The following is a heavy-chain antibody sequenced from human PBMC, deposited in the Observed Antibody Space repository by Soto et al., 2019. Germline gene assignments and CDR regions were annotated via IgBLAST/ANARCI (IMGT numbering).Heavy chain of an antibody. CDR3: ARAPHLSYYYDSSGYYSDY. V-gene: IGHV3-11*06. CDR1: GFTFSDYY. Sequence: QVQLVESGGGLVKPGGSLRLSCAASGFTFSDYYMSWIHQAPGKGLEWVSYISSSSSYTNYADSVKGRFSISRDNAKNSLYLQMNSLRAEDTAVYYCARAPHLSYYYDSSGYYSDYWGQGTLVTVSS. D-gene: IGHD3-22*01. CDR2: ISSSSSYT. J-gene: IGHJ4*02.